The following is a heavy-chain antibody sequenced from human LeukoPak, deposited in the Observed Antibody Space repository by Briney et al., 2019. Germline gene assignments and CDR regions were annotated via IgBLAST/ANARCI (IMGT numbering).Heavy chain of an antibody. CDR1: GCTFSSYA. CDR3: ARVSPAAMNGFDP. D-gene: IGHD6-25*01. Sequence: ASVKVSCKASGCTFSSYAISWVRQAPGQGLEWMGGIIPIFGTANYAQEFQGRVTITADESTSTAYMELSSLRSEDTAVYYCARVSPAAMNGFDPWGQGTLVTVSS. CDR2: IIPIFGTA. V-gene: IGHV1-69*13. J-gene: IGHJ5*02.